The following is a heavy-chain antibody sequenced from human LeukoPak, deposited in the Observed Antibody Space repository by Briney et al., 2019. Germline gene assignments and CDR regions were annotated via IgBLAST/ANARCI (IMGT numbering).Heavy chain of an antibody. CDR1: GFTFNNHW. CDR3: TRLSDTEGSRTSYRASDI. V-gene: IGHV3-7*01. Sequence: PGGSLRLSCAASGFTFNNHWMSWVRQAPGKGLEWVANIKQNGNDQHYLESVKGRFTISRDNAKNSVYLQMNSLRVEDTAMYYCTRLSDTEGSRTSYRASDIWGQGTLVTVSS. D-gene: IGHD2-15*01. CDR2: IKQNGNDQ. J-gene: IGHJ3*02.